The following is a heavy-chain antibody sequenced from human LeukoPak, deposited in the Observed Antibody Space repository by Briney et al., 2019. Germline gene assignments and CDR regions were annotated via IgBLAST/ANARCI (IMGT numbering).Heavy chain of an antibody. Sequence: SQTLSLTCTVSGGSISSYYWSWIRQPAGKGLEWIGRIYTSGSTNYNPSLKSRVTISLDKSQNQFSLKVASVTAADTAMYYCARGSGAGMDVWGQGTTVTVSS. J-gene: IGHJ6*02. CDR1: GGSISSYY. D-gene: IGHD4/OR15-4a*01. CDR2: IYTSGST. V-gene: IGHV4-4*07. CDR3: ARGSGAGMDV.